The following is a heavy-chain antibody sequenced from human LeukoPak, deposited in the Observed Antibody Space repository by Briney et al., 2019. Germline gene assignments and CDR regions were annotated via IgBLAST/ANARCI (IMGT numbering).Heavy chain of an antibody. CDR1: GGSISSGGYS. CDR2: IYHSGST. D-gene: IGHD3-16*02. CDR3: ARGVSYYDYVWGSYRPYYFDY. V-gene: IGHV4-30-2*01. J-gene: IGHJ4*02. Sequence: SQTLSLTCAVSGGSISSGGYSWSWIRQPPGKGLEWIGYIYHSGSTYYNPSLKSRVTISVDGSKNQFSLKLSSVTAADTAVYYCARGVSYYDYVWGSYRPYYFDYWGQGTLVTVSS.